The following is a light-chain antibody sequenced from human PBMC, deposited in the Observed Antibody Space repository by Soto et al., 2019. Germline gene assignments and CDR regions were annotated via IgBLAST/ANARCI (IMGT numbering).Light chain of an antibody. CDR2: DAS. CDR3: QQRSNWLALT. CDR1: QSVSSY. J-gene: IGKJ4*01. Sequence: EIVLTQSPATLSLSPEERATLSCRASQSVSSYLAWYQQKPGQAPRLLIYDASNRATGIPARFSGSGSGTDFTLTISSLEPEDFAVYYCQQRSNWLALTFGGGTKVEIK. V-gene: IGKV3-11*01.